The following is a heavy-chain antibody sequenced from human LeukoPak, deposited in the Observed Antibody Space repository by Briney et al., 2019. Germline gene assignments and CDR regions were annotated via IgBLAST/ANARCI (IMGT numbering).Heavy chain of an antibody. CDR3: SRGRQYPYGPEFDY. J-gene: IGHJ4*02. CDR2: IRSKIHDGTT. V-gene: IGHV3-49*04. CDR1: GFAFGDYN. D-gene: IGHD3-10*01. Sequence: GGSLRLSCTTSGFAFGDYNMNWVRQAPGKGLEWVGYIRSKIHDGTTGYAASVEGRFTISRDDSKSIVYLQMTSLKSDDTAVYYCSRGRQYPYGPEFDYWGQGTLITVSS.